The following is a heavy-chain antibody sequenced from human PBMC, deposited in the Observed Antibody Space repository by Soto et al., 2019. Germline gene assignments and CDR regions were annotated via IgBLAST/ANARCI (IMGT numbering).Heavy chain of an antibody. CDR1: GFTFSSYA. V-gene: IGHV3-23*01. D-gene: IGHD3-22*01. CDR3: AKDLEPYDSRGEYFDY. Sequence: PGGSLRLSCAASGFTFSSYAMSWVRQAPGKGLEWVSAISGSGGSTYYADSVKGRFTISRDNSKNTLYLQMNSLRAEDTAVYYCAKDLEPYDSRGEYFDYWGQGTLVTVSS. J-gene: IGHJ4*02. CDR2: ISGSGGST.